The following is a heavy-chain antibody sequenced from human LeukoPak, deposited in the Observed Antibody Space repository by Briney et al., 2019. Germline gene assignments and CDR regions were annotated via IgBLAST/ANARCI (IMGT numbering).Heavy chain of an antibody. CDR1: GYGFTDYY. CDR3: ARGWQINSSGGFVDP. CDR2: INPSSGAT. D-gene: IGHD6-6*01. J-gene: IGHJ5*02. Sequence: GASLKVSCQASGYGFTDYYVHWIRQAPGQGLEWMGWINPSSGATIYAQKFEGRVTMTRDTFTTTAYMEINSLVSDDTAVYYCARGWQINSSGGFVDPWGQGTLVTVSS. V-gene: IGHV1-2*02.